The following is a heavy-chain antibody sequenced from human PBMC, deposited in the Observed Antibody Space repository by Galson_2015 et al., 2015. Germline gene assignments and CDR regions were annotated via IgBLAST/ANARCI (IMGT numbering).Heavy chain of an antibody. Sequence: PALVKPTQPLTLTSTFSGFSLSTSGVGVGWIRQPPGKALEWLALIFWDSGESSSPSLKTRLTITKETSKNQVVLTMTNMDPVDTARYFCTHRQDITSNYFGPWGQGILVTVSS. V-gene: IGHV2-5*02. CDR1: GFSLSTSGVG. D-gene: IGHD5-24*01. CDR3: THRQDITSNYFGP. J-gene: IGHJ5*02. CDR2: IFWDSGE.